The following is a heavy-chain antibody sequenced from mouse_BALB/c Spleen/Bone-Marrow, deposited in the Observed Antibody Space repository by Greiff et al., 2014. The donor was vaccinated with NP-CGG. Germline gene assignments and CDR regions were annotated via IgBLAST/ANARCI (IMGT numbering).Heavy chain of an antibody. CDR1: GFSLTSYG. CDR2: IWSGGST. CDR3: ARYGNILDY. Sequence: VQLQQSGPGLVQPSQSLSITCTVSGFSLTSYGVHWVRQSPGKGLEWLGVIWSGGSTDYNAAFISRLSISKDNSKSQVFFKMNSLQVNDTARYYCARYGNILDYWGQGTPFTVSS. J-gene: IGHJ2*01. V-gene: IGHV2-2*02. D-gene: IGHD1-1*01.